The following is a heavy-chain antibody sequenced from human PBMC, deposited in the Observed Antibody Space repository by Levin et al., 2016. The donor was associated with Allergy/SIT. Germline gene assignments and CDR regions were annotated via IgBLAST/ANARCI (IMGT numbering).Heavy chain of an antibody. Sequence: WIRQPPGKGLEWIGYIYYSGSTNYNPSLKSRVTISVDTSKNQFSLKLSSVTAADTAVYYCARLDYGDYYYFDYWGQGTLVTVSS. CDR3: ARLDYGDYYYFDY. V-gene: IGHV4-59*01. CDR2: IYYSGST. J-gene: IGHJ4*02. D-gene: IGHD4-17*01.